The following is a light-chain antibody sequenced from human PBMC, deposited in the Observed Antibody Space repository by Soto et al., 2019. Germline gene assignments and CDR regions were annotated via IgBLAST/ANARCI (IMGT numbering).Light chain of an antibody. Sequence: EIVLTQSPGTLSLSPGERATLSCRASQSVSSINLAWYQQKPGQAPRLLIYGASSRATGIPDRISGSGSGTDFTLTISRLEPEDFAVYYCQQYGSSTYTFGQGTKLEIK. CDR3: QQYGSSTYT. CDR1: QSVSSIN. J-gene: IGKJ2*01. V-gene: IGKV3-20*01. CDR2: GAS.